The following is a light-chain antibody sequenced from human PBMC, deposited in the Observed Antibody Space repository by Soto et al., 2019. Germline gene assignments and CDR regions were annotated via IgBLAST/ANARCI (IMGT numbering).Light chain of an antibody. Sequence: QSVLTQPASVSGSPGQSITISCTGTSSDVGGYDFVSWYRQYPGQAPKILIYEVTHRPSGVPDRFSGSKSGNTASLTISGLQSDDEADYYCSSYTITGSPVCGPGTKLTVL. CDR2: EVT. V-gene: IGLV2-14*01. CDR3: SSYTITGSPV. J-gene: IGLJ1*01. CDR1: SSDVGGYDF.